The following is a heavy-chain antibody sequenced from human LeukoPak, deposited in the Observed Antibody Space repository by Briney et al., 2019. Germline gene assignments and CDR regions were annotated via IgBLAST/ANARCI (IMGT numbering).Heavy chain of an antibody. Sequence: ASVKVSCKASGYTXTRYAISWVRQAPGQGLEWMGWISTYNGDTNYAQNLQGRVTMTRDTSTSTAYMELRSLRSDDTAVYYCARDPSNTSGRYIYFDSWSQGILVTVSS. J-gene: IGHJ4*02. V-gene: IGHV1-18*04. CDR1: GYTXTRYA. CDR2: ISTYNGDT. D-gene: IGHD6-19*01. CDR3: ARDPSNTSGRYIYFDS.